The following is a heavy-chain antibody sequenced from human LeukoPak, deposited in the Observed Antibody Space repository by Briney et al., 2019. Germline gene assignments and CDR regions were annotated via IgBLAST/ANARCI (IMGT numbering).Heavy chain of an antibody. D-gene: IGHD3-22*01. V-gene: IGHV3-23*01. CDR1: GFTFSSYA. CDR3: AKIDYYDSSGYYSPLVDY. J-gene: IGHJ4*02. CDR2: ISGSGGST. Sequence: GGPLRLSCAASGFTFSSYAMNWVRQAPGKGLEWVSTISGSGGSTYYADSVKGRFTISRDNSKNTLYLQTNSLRAEDTAVYYCAKIDYYDSSGYYSPLVDYWGQGTLVTVSS.